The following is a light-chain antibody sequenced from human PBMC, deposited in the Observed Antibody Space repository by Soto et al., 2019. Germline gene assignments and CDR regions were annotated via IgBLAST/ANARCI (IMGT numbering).Light chain of an antibody. Sequence: EIVLTQSPGTLSLSPGERATLSCRASQSVTSHLAWYQQKPGQAPRLLIYGASSRATGTADRFSGSGSGTDFTLTISRLEPEDFEVYYCQKYARSPLTFGGGTKV. V-gene: IGKV3-20*01. J-gene: IGKJ4*01. CDR2: GAS. CDR3: QKYARSPLT. CDR1: QSVTSH.